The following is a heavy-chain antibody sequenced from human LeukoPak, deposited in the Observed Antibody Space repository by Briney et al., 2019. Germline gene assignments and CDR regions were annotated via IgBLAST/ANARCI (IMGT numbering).Heavy chain of an antibody. D-gene: IGHD3-22*01. Sequence: GGSLRLSCAASGFTFSSYSMNWVRQAPGKGLEWVSSISSTSSYIYYADSVKGRFTISRDNSKNTLYLQMNSLRAEDTAVYYCARVTKYYYDSSGYYPIDYWGQGTLVTVSS. J-gene: IGHJ4*02. CDR1: GFTFSSYS. CDR3: ARVTKYYYDSSGYYPIDY. V-gene: IGHV3-21*01. CDR2: ISSTSSYI.